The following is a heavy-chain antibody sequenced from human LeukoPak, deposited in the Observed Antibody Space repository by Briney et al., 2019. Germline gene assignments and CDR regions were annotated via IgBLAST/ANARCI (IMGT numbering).Heavy chain of an antibody. D-gene: IGHD3-3*01. Sequence: PSETLSLTCTVSGGSITNYYWSWLRQPPGKGLEWIGCIHSTGSTNYNPSLESPVSISVDPSKNQTALKLSSVTAADTAVYYCPGRFKKQAQIYYFDYWGQGTLVTVSS. CDR2: IHSTGST. V-gene: IGHV4-59*01. J-gene: IGHJ4*02. CDR3: PGRFKKQAQIYYFDY. CDR1: GGSITNYY.